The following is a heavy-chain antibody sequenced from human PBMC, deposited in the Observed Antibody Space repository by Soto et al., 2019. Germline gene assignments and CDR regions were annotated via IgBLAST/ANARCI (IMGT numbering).Heavy chain of an antibody. CDR1: DSPSVAMP. CDR3: AKAGKGVRGVTLFDS. V-gene: IGHV3-30*18. D-gene: IGHD3-10*01. CDR2: FSFDGSNK. Sequence: HVQLVESGEAWSSLGGPSDSPVQPLDSPSVAMPCTGSARLQARGWNGWQLFSFDGSNKYYTDSVKGRFTISRDTSKNTLYLQMNSLRAEDTAVYYCAKAGKGVRGVTLFDSWGQGALVTVSS. J-gene: IGHJ4*02.